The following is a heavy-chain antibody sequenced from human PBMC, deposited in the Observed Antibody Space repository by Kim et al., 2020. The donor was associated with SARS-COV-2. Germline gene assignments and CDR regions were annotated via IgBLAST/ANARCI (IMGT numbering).Heavy chain of an antibody. V-gene: IGHV3-30-3*01. CDR1: GFTFSSYA. D-gene: IGHD5-18*01. CDR3: AREKGAWIQLWSMSYGMDV. CDR2: ISYDGSNK. J-gene: IGHJ6*02. Sequence: GGSLRLSCAASGFTFSSYAMHWVRQAPGKGLEWVAVISYDGSNKYYADSVKGRFTISRDNSKNTLYLQMNSLRAEDTAVYYCAREKGAWIQLWSMSYGMDVWGQGTTVTVSS.